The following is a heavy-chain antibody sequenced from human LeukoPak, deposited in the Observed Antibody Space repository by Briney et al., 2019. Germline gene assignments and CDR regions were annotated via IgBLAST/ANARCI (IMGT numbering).Heavy chain of an antibody. CDR3: ARVKYSGSPRALYYYYYMDV. V-gene: IGHV1-2*02. CDR1: GYTFTGYY. J-gene: IGHJ6*03. D-gene: IGHD1-26*01. Sequence: ASVKVSCKASGYTFTGYYMHLVRQAPGQGLEWMGWINLNSRGTNYAQKFQGRVTMTRDTFISTAYMELNRLRSEDTAVYYCARVKYSGSPRALYYYYYMDVWGKGTTVTVSS. CDR2: INLNSRGT.